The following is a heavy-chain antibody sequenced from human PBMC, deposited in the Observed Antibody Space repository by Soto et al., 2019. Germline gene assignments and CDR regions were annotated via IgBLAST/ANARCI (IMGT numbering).Heavy chain of an antibody. Sequence: EVQLVESGGGLVQPGGSLRLSCAASGFTFSSYWMHWVRQAPGKGLVWVSRINSDGSSTSYADSVKGRFTIYIDNAKNTLYLQMNRLRAEYTAVYYCARVYSSSDRSSYDFDDWGQGTLVTVSS. CDR2: INSDGSST. D-gene: IGHD6-6*01. CDR1: GFTFSSYW. V-gene: IGHV3-74*01. J-gene: IGHJ4*02. CDR3: ARVYSSSDRSSYDFDD.